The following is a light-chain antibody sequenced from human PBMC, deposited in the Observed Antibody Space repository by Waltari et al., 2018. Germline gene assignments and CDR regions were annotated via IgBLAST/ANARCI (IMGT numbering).Light chain of an antibody. Sequence: QSALTQPRSVSGSPGQSVTISCTGTSSDVGYYNYVSWYQQHQGKAPKLRIYDVIPRPAGVPGRFSGSKSGNTASLTISGRRAEDEADYYCCSYTGNYLRVFCGGTKLTFL. CDR1: SSDVGYYNY. CDR3: CSYTGNYLRV. CDR2: DVI. J-gene: IGLJ2*01. V-gene: IGLV2-11*01.